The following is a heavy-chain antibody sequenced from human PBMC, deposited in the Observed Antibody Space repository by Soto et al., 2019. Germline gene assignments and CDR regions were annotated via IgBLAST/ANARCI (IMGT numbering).Heavy chain of an antibody. D-gene: IGHD1-26*01. Sequence: SETLSLTCAVSGGSIGRGGYSWSWIRQPPGKGLEWIGYMYHSGSTYDNPSLKRRVSISRERCKNQFSLKLSSVTAADTSVYYCEGRYGGNFDYWGQGTLVTVSS. J-gene: IGHJ4*02. CDR2: MYHSGST. V-gene: IGHV4-30-2*02. CDR3: EGRYGGNFDY. CDR1: GGSIGRGGYS.